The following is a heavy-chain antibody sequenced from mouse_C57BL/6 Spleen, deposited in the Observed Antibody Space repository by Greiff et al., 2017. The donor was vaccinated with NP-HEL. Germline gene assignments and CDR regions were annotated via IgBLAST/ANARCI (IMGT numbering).Heavy chain of an antibody. CDR2: IDPETGGT. Sequence: QVQLQQSGAELVRPGASVTLSCKASGYTFTDYEMHWVKQTPVHGLEWIGAIDPETGGTAYNQKFKGKAILTADKSSSTAYMELRSLTSEDSAVYYCTRRPRGEGFAYWGQGTLVTVSA. V-gene: IGHV1-15*01. CDR1: GYTFTDYE. J-gene: IGHJ3*01. CDR3: TRRPRGEGFAY.